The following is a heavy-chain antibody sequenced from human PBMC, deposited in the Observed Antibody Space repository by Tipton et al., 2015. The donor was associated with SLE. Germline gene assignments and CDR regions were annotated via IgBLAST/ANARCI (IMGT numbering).Heavy chain of an antibody. J-gene: IGHJ3*02. V-gene: IGHV5-51*01. CDR3: ARQPGDYVSSDAFDI. Sequence: QLVQSGAEVKRPGESLKISCKGSGYSFTSYWIGWVRQMPGKGLEWMGIIYPGDSDTRYSPSFQGQVTISADKSISTAYLQWSSLKASDTAMYYCARQPGDYVSSDAFDIWGQGTMVTVSS. CDR1: GYSFTSYW. D-gene: IGHD4-17*01. CDR2: IYPGDSDT.